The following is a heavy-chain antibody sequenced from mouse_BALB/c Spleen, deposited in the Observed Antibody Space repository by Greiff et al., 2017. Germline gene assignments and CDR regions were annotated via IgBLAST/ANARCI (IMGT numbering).Heavy chain of an antibody. CDR1: GYAFSSYW. Sequence: QVQLQQSGAELVRPGSSVKISCKASGYAFSSYWMNWVKQSPGQGLEWIGQIYPGDGDTNYNGKFKGKATLTADKSSSTAYMQLSSLTSEDSAVYFCARWGDYGVDYWGQGTTLTVSS. V-gene: IGHV1-80*01. D-gene: IGHD2-4*01. J-gene: IGHJ2*01. CDR3: ARWGDYGVDY. CDR2: IYPGDGDT.